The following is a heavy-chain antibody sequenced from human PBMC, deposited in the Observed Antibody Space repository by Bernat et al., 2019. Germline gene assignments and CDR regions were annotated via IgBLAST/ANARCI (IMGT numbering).Heavy chain of an antibody. V-gene: IGHV3-30*18. J-gene: IGHJ6*03. CDR3: AKTVGYYYYMDV. CDR2: ISYDGSNK. Sequence: QVQLVESGGGVVQPGRSLRLSCAASGFTFSSYGMHWVRQAPGKGLEWVAVISYDGSNKYYADSVKGRFTISRDNSKNTLYLQMNSLRAEDTAVYYCAKTVGYYYYMDVWGKGTTVTVSS. CDR1: GFTFSSYG. D-gene: IGHD4-23*01.